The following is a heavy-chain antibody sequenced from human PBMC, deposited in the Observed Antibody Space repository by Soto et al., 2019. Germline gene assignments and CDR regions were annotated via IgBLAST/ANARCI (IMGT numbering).Heavy chain of an antibody. V-gene: IGHV4-30-2*01. CDR3: ARYSAASGTYYFDY. D-gene: IGHD6-13*01. CDR2: IYHHGST. J-gene: IGHJ4*02. CDR1: GDSISSGGSS. Sequence: SETLSLTCTVSGDSISSGGSSWNWIRQPPGKGLEWIGYIYHHGSTNYNPSLKSRVTISVDRSKNQFSLNLNSVTAADTAVYFCARYSAASGTYYFDYWGQGALVTSPQ.